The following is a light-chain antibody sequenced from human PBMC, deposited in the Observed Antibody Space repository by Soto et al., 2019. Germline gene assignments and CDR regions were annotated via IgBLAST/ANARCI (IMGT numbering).Light chain of an antibody. J-gene: IGKJ2*01. CDR3: QQYNTYTYT. CDR1: QTISIW. Sequence: DIQMTQSPSTLSASLGDTVTITCRASQTISIWLAWYQQKPGKAPKVLIYDASNLQSGVPSRFSGSGSETEFTLTISSLQPDDFATYYCQQYNTYTYTFGQ. CDR2: DAS. V-gene: IGKV1-5*01.